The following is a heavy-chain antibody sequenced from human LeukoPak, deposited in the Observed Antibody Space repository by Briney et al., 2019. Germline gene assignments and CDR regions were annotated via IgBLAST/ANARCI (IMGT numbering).Heavy chain of an antibody. Sequence: SETLSLTCTVSGGSISSGDYYWSWIRQPPGKGPEWIGYIYYSGSTYYNPSLKSRVTISVDTSKNQFSLKLSSVTAADTAVYFCARDRPYYDFWSGYGFDPWGQGTLVTVSS. D-gene: IGHD3-3*01. CDR3: ARDRPYYDFWSGYGFDP. CDR1: GGSISSGDYY. V-gene: IGHV4-30-4*08. J-gene: IGHJ5*02. CDR2: IYYSGST.